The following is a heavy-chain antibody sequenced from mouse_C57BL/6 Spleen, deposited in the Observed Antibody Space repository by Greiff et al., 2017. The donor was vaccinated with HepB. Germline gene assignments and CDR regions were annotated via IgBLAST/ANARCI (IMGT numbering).Heavy chain of an antibody. J-gene: IGHJ3*01. V-gene: IGHV1-4*01. Sequence: VKLQESGAELARPGASVKMSCKASGYTFTSYTMHWVKQRPGQGLEWIGYINPSSGYTKYNQKFKDKATLTADKSSSTAYMQLSSLPSEDSAVYYCARGENYYGSSYWFAYWGQGTLVTVSA. CDR1: GYTFTSYT. CDR3: ARGENYYGSSYWFAY. D-gene: IGHD1-1*01. CDR2: INPSSGYT.